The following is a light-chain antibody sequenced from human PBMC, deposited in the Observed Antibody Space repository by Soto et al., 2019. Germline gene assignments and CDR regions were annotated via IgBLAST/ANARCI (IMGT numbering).Light chain of an antibody. CDR2: GAS. Sequence: EIVLTQSPATLSLSPGERATLSCRASQSVRSYLAWYQQKPGQAPRLLIYGASNRATGIPARFSGSGSGTDFTLTISSLEPEDCAVYYYQQRFSWPPLTFGGGTKVEIK. V-gene: IGKV3-11*01. CDR3: QQRFSWPPLT. J-gene: IGKJ4*01. CDR1: QSVRSY.